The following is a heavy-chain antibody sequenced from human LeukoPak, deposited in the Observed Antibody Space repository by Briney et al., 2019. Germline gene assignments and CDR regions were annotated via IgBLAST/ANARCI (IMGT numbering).Heavy chain of an antibody. CDR1: GFTFSSHG. CDR2: IWYDGGNK. V-gene: IGHV3-33*06. J-gene: IGHJ6*03. D-gene: IGHD6-6*01. CDR3: AKERVYSSSEHYYYYMDV. Sequence: PGRSLRLSCAASGFTFSSHGMHWVRQAPGKGLEWVAAIWYDGGNKYYADSVKGRFTISRDSSKNTLYLQMNSLRAEDTAAYYCAKERVYSSSEHYYYYMDVWGKGTTVTVSS.